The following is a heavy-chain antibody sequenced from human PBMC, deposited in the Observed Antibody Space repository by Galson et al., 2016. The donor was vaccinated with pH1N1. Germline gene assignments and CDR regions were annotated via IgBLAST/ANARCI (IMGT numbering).Heavy chain of an antibody. CDR3: VTDSGNGDRNLVPHDAFDV. CDR1: GFTFGHYG. Sequence: LRLSCAAAGFTFGHYGMHWVRQVPGKGLEWVSGISWNSKTRAYGDPVRGRFTISRDNAKNSLYLQMNSLRPEDTALYYCVTDSGNGDRNLVPHDAFDVWGQGTMVTVSS. D-gene: IGHD4-17*01. J-gene: IGHJ3*01. CDR2: ISWNSKTR. V-gene: IGHV3-9*01.